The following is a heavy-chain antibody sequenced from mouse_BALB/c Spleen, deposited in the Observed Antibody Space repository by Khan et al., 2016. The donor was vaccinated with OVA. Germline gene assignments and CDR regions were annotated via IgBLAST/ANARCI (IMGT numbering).Heavy chain of an antibody. CDR1: GFTFSSNT. Sequence: EVELVESGGGLVQPGGSLKLSCAASGFTFSSNTMSWVRQTPEKRLEWVAYITNGGGNTYYPDTVKGRFTISRDNAKNTLYPQMSSLKSEDTAMYYCARIPTFITTALDYWGQGTSVTVSS. CDR2: ITNGGGNT. D-gene: IGHD1-2*01. J-gene: IGHJ4*01. CDR3: ARIPTFITTALDY. V-gene: IGHV5-12-2*01.